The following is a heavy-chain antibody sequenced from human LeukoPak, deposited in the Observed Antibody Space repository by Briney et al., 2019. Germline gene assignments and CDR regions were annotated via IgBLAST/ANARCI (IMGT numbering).Heavy chain of an antibody. CDR1: GFTFSSYS. CDR2: ISSSGSTI. CDR3: ARAMVRALEVPWFDP. V-gene: IGHV3-48*04. D-gene: IGHD3-10*01. J-gene: IGHJ5*02. Sequence: PGGSLRLSCAASGFTFSSYSMNWVRQAPGKGLEWVSYISSSGSTIYYADSVKGRFTISRDNAKNSLYLQMNSLRAEDTAVYYCARAMVRALEVPWFDPWGQGTLVTVSS.